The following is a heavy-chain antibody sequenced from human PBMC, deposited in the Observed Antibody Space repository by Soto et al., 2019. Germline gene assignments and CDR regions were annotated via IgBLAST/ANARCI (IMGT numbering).Heavy chain of an antibody. CDR3: AKNPGYYYDSTGYHFDY. J-gene: IGHJ4*02. Sequence: HPGGSLRLSCAASGFTFSSYWMHWVRQVPGKGLVWVSRINSDGSSTNYTDSVKGRFTISRDNAKNTLYLQMNSLRAEDTAVYYCAKNPGYYYDSTGYHFDYWGQGTLVTVSS. CDR1: GFTFSSYW. V-gene: IGHV3-74*01. CDR2: INSDGSST. D-gene: IGHD3-22*01.